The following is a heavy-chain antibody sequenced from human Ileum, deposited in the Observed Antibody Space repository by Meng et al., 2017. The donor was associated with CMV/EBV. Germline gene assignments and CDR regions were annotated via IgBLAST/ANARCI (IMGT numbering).Heavy chain of an antibody. CDR3: ARKRGGESGVFFDY. CDR2: INPNSGGT. D-gene: IGHD3-16*01. V-gene: IGHV1-2*02. J-gene: IGHJ4*02. Sequence: SGSTFTGYYMHWVRQAPGQGLEWMGWINPNSGGTNYAQKFQGRVTMTRDTSISTAYMELSRLRSDDTAVYYCARKRGGESGVFFDYWGQGTLVTVSS. CDR1: GSTFTGYY.